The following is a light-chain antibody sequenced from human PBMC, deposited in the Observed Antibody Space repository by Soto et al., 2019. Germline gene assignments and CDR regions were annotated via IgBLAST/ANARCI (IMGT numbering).Light chain of an antibody. CDR3: QQYDNPRWT. J-gene: IGKJ1*01. Sequence: DIQMTQSPSSLSASVGDRVTITCQARQDISNYLNWYQQNPGKAPKLLIYDASNLETGVPSRFSGSGSGTDFTFTISSLQPEDIATYYCQQYDNPRWTFGQGTKVEIK. CDR1: QDISNY. CDR2: DAS. V-gene: IGKV1-33*01.